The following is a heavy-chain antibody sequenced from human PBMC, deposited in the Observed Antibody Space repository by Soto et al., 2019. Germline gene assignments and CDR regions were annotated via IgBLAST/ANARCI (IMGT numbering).Heavy chain of an antibody. CDR3: ARGAVVATIYFDP. V-gene: IGHV4-61*08. CDR2: IHYSGST. CDR1: GGSISSGGYY. Sequence: SETLSLTCTVSGGSISSGGYYWSWIRQPPGKGLEWIGYIHYSGSTNYNPSLKSRVTISVDTSKNQFSLKLSSVTAAATAVYYCARGAVVATIYFDPWGQGTLVTVSS. J-gene: IGHJ5*02. D-gene: IGHD5-12*01.